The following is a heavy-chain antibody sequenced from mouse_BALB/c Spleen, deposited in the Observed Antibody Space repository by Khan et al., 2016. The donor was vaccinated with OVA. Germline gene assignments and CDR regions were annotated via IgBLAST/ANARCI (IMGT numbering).Heavy chain of an antibody. D-gene: IGHD3-2*02. J-gene: IGHJ2*01. CDR2: ISYSGNT. Sequence: VQLKESGPGLVKPSQSLSLTCTVTGYSITSDYAWNWIRQFPGNKLEWMGYISYSGNTKYHPSLKSRISITRDTSKNQFFLQLNFVTIEDTATYYCARIQGGDFDYWGQGTTLTVSS. CDR1: GYSITSDYA. CDR3: ARIQGGDFDY. V-gene: IGHV3-2*02.